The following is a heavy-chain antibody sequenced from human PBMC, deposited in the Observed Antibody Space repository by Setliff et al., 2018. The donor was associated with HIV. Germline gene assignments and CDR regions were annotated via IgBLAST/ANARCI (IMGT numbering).Heavy chain of an antibody. CDR1: GYTFTGHY. D-gene: IGHD2-8*02. Sequence: GASVKVSCKASGYTFTGHYMHWVRQAPGQGLEWMGRINPNSGGTNYAQKFKGRFTMTRDTSISTAYMELSRLRSDDTAVYYCVRDIKYGTGFGYWGQGTLVTVSS. CDR2: INPNSGGT. CDR3: VRDIKYGTGFGY. J-gene: IGHJ4*02. V-gene: IGHV1-2*06.